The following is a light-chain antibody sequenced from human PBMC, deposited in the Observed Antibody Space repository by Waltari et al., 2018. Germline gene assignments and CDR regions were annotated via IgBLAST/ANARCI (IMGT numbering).Light chain of an antibody. J-gene: IGKJ1*01. CDR2: RVS. CDR1: QSLVHSDGNTY. V-gene: IGKV2-30*02. Sequence: DVVMTQSPLSLPVTLGQPASISCRSSQSLVHSDGNTYLNWFQQRPGQSPRRLFYRVSNRDSGVPDRFSGSGSGTDFTLKISRVEAEDVGVYYCMQGTHWHWTFGQGTKVEIK. CDR3: MQGTHWHWT.